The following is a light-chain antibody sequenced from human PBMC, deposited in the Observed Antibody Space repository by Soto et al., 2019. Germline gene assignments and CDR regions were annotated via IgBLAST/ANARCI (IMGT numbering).Light chain of an antibody. J-gene: IGLJ3*02. V-gene: IGLV3-21*02. CDR2: DDS. Sequence: SYVVTQPPSVSVAPGQTARITCGGNNIGSKSVHWYQQRPGQAPVLVVYDDSDRPSGIPERFSGSNSGNTATLTISRVEAGDEADFYCQLWDSGSDHPEVFGGGTKLTVL. CDR1: NIGSKS. CDR3: QLWDSGSDHPEV.